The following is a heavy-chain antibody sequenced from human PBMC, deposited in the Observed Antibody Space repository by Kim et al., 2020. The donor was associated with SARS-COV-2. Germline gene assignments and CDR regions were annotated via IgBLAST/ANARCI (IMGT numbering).Heavy chain of an antibody. D-gene: IGHD3-10*01. CDR1: GFTFSSYA. CDR3: VKGAEGIRITMVRGVHKNYGMDV. V-gene: IGHV3-64D*09. J-gene: IGHJ6*02. Sequence: GGSLRLSCSASGFTFSSYAMHWVRQAPGKGLEYVSAISSNGGSTYYADSVKGRFTISRDNSKNTLYLQMSSLRAEDTAVYYCVKGAEGIRITMVRGVHKNYGMDVWGQGTTVTVSS. CDR2: ISSNGGST.